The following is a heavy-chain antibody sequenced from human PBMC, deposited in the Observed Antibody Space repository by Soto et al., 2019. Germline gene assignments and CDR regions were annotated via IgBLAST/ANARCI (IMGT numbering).Heavy chain of an antibody. J-gene: IGHJ4*02. D-gene: IGHD1-26*01. CDR3: ARRGSGSYYDY. CDR2: ISGSGGST. V-gene: IGHV3-23*01. CDR1: GFTFSSYA. Sequence: EVQLLESGGGLVQPGGSLRLSCVASGFTFSSYAMRWVRQAPVKGLEWVSAISGSGGSTYYADSVKGRFTISRDNYKNTLYLQMNSLRAEDTAVYYWARRGSGSYYDYWGQGTLVTVSS.